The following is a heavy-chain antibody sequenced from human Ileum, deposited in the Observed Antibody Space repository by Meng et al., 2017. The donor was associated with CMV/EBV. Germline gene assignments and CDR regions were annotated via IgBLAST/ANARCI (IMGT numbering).Heavy chain of an antibody. CDR1: GGSISSGGYY. CDR3: ATLTSGTYSFDY. D-gene: IGHD1-26*01. Sequence: CTGSGGSISSGGYYWSWIRQHPGKGLDWIGHIYYRRSTNYNPSLKSRVTISVDTSKNQFSLKLSSVTAADTAVYYCATLTSGTYSFDYWGQGTLVTVSS. J-gene: IGHJ4*02. CDR2: IYYRRST. V-gene: IGHV4-31*03.